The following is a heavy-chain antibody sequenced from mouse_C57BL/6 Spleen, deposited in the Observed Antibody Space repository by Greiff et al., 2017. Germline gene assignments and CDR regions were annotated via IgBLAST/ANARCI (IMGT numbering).Heavy chain of an antibody. CDR1: GFSLSTSGMG. D-gene: IGHD2-4*01. V-gene: IGHV8-12*01. CDR2: IYWDDDK. Sequence: QVTLKERGPGILQSYQTLSLTCSFSGFSLSTSGMGVSWIRQPSGKGLEWLAHIYWDDDKRYNPSLKSRLTSSKDTSRNQVFLKITSVDTADTTTYYCARFYYDYDAEYYFAMDYWGQGTSVTVSS. CDR3: ARFYYDYDAEYYFAMDY. J-gene: IGHJ4*01.